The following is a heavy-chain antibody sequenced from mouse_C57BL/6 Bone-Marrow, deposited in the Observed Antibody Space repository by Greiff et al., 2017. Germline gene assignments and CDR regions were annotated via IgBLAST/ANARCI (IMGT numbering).Heavy chain of an antibody. CDR3: ARESSGYYAMDY. Sequence: QVQLKESGPELVKPGASVKISCKASGYTFTDYYINWVKQRPGQGLEWIGWIFPGSGSTYYNEKFKGKATLTVDKSSSTAYMLLSSLTSEDSAVYVYARESSGYYAMDYWGQGTSVTVSS. J-gene: IGHJ4*01. CDR2: IFPGSGST. CDR1: GYTFTDYY. D-gene: IGHD3-2*02. V-gene: IGHV1-75*01.